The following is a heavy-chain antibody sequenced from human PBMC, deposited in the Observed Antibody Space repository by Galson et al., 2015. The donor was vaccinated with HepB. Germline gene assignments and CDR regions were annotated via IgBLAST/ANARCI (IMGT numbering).Heavy chain of an antibody. J-gene: IGHJ4*02. D-gene: IGHD5-18*01. CDR3: AKETIQLWFGADVNDLTPF. V-gene: IGHV3-23*01. CDR1: GFTFSSYA. CDR2: ISGSGGST. Sequence: SLRLSCAASGFTFSSYAMSWVRQAPGKGLEWVSAISGSGGSTYYADSVKGRFTISRDNSKNTLYLQMNSLRAEDTAVYYCAKETIQLWFGADVNDLTPFWGQGTLVTVSS.